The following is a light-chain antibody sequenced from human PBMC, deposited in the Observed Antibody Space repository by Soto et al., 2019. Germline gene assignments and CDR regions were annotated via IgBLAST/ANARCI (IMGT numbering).Light chain of an antibody. J-gene: IGKJ2*01. CDR3: QQRSNWPPYT. Sequence: EIVLTQSPATLSLSPGERDTLSCRASQSVSSYLAWYQQKPGQAPRLLIYDASNRATGIPARFSGSGSGTDFTLTISSLEPEDFAVYYCQQRSNWPPYTFGQWTKLE. CDR1: QSVSSY. V-gene: IGKV3-11*01. CDR2: DAS.